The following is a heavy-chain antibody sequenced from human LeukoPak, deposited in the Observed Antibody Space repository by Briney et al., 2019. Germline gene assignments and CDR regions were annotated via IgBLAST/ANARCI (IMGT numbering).Heavy chain of an antibody. CDR1: GFTVSSNY. CDR3: ASDYYYDSSGYRDY. CDR2: IYSGGFT. D-gene: IGHD3-22*01. V-gene: IGHV3-53*01. J-gene: IGHJ4*02. Sequence: PGGSLRLSCAASGFTVSSNYMSWVRQAPGKGLEWVSVIYSGGFTYYADSVKGRFTISRDNSKNTLYLQMNSLRAEGTAVYYCASDYYYDSSGYRDYWGQGTLVTVSS.